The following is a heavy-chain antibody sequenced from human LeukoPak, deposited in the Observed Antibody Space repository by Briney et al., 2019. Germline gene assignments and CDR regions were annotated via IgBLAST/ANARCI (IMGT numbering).Heavy chain of an antibody. CDR2: IIPILGIA. Sequence: SVKVPCKASGGTFSSYAISWVRQAPGQGLEWMGRIIPILGIANYAQKFQGRVTITADKSTSTAYMELSSLRSEDTAVYYCARDMTPAPLYSSSSGYYGMDVWGQGTTVTVSS. V-gene: IGHV1-69*04. CDR1: GGTFSSYA. J-gene: IGHJ6*02. D-gene: IGHD6-6*01. CDR3: ARDMTPAPLYSSSSGYYGMDV.